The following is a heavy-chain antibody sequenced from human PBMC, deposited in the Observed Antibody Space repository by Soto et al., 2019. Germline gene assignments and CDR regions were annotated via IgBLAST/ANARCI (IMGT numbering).Heavy chain of an antibody. CDR1: GYTFTSYG. Sequence: ASVKVSCKASGYTFTSYGISWVRQAPGQGLEWMGWISAYNDNTYYSQKMQARVTITRDTSASTAYMELSRLRSEDTAVYYCARSRVRGGYYFDYWGQGALVTVSS. CDR3: ARSRVRGGYYFDY. J-gene: IGHJ4*02. V-gene: IGHV1-18*01. D-gene: IGHD3-16*01. CDR2: ISAYNDNT.